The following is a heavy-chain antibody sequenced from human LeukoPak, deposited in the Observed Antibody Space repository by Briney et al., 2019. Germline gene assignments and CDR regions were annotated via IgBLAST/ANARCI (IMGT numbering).Heavy chain of an antibody. CDR3: AREWYYYDSSGYTPFGMDV. D-gene: IGHD3-22*01. V-gene: IGHV3-30-3*01. CDR1: GFTFSSYA. CDR2: MSYDGSNK. Sequence: PGGSLRLSCAASGFTFSSYAMHWVRQAPGKGLEWVAVMSYDGSNKYYADSVKGRFTISRDNSKNTLYLQMNSLRAEDTAVYYCAREWYYYDSSGYTPFGMDVWGQGTTVTVSS. J-gene: IGHJ6*02.